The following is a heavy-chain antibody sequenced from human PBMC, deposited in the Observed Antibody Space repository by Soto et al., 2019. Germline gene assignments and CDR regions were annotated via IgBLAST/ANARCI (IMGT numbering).Heavy chain of an antibody. CDR2: ISGSGGST. CDR1: GFTFSSYA. Sequence: GGSLRLSCAASGFTFSSYAMSWVRQAPGKGLEWVSAISGSGGSTYYADSVKGRFTISRDNSKNMLYLQMNSLRAEDTAVYYCAKLSPRQTPLLMVYAISSTFDYWGQGTLVTVSS. D-gene: IGHD2-8*01. J-gene: IGHJ4*02. V-gene: IGHV3-23*01. CDR3: AKLSPRQTPLLMVYAISSTFDY.